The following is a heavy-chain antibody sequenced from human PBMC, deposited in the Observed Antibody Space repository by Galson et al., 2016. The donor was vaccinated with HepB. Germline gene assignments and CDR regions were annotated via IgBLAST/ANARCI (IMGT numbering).Heavy chain of an antibody. Sequence: SVKVSCKASGYTFPTYGISWVRQAPGQGLEWMGWISAYNGNANYAQKVQGRVTMTTDTSATTAYMDLRSLRSDDTAVFYCARHGGRGAFDIWGQGTMVTVSS. CDR1: GYTFPTYG. D-gene: IGHD5-24*01. CDR2: ISAYNGNA. CDR3: ARHGGRGAFDI. J-gene: IGHJ3*02. V-gene: IGHV1-18*01.